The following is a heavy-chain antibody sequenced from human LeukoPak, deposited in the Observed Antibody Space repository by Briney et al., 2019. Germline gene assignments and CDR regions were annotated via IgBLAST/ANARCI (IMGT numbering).Heavy chain of an antibody. CDR3: ARVSTNDRRNAFDI. CDR2: MNSSDTTI. J-gene: IGHJ3*02. V-gene: IGHV3-48*01. D-gene: IGHD2-8*01. CDR1: GFTFSSYR. Sequence: AGSLTLSCAAPGFTFSSYRRNWVRQAPGKGLEWVSYMNSSDTTIYYADSVKCRFTISRDNAKNSLYLQMNSLRADDMAVYYCARVSTNDRRNAFDIWGQGTMVTVSS.